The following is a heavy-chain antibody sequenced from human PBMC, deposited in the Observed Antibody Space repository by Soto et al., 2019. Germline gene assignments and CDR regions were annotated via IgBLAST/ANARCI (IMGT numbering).Heavy chain of an antibody. Sequence: PGGSLRLSCAASGFTFSRYSMHWVRQAPGKGLEWVAAISYDETNESYADSVKGRFTISRDTSKDKLFLQMNSLRPEDTAVYFCSRAPFDSSGYFAHWGQGARVTVSS. J-gene: IGHJ4*02. CDR2: ISYDETNE. D-gene: IGHD6-19*01. CDR3: SRAPFDSSGYFAH. CDR1: GFTFSRYS. V-gene: IGHV3-30-3*01.